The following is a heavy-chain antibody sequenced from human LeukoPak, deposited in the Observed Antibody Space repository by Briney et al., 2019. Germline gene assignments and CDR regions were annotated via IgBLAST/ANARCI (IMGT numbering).Heavy chain of an antibody. J-gene: IGHJ4*02. Sequence: GGSLRLSCAASGFTFSRYWMNWVRQAPGKGLEWVAKIKQDESEKYYVDSVKGRLTISRDNAKNSLYLQMNSLRAEDTAVYYCARDGSRGGDNDNWGQGTLVTVSS. CDR2: IKQDESEK. V-gene: IGHV3-7*03. CDR1: GFTFSRYW. D-gene: IGHD4-17*01. CDR3: ARDGSRGGDNDN.